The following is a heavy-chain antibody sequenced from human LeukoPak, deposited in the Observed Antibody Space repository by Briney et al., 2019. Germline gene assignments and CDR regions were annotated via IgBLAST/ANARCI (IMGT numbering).Heavy chain of an antibody. CDR2: IKPDGSQK. CDR3: ARGGNNYVHFDY. CDR1: GFTFSIDW. D-gene: IGHD5-24*01. Sequence: SRGSLRLSCAASGFTFSIDWMNWVRQAPGRGLEWVASIKPDGSQKFYVDSVRGRFTISRDNAENSLYLQMNSLRVEDTAVYYCARGGNNYVHFDYWGQGALVTVSS. V-gene: IGHV3-7*04. J-gene: IGHJ4*02.